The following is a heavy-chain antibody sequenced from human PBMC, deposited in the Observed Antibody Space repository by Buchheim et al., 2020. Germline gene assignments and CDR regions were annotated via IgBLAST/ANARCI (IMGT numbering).Heavy chain of an antibody. CDR3: AKDLSVDYGGNLDS. J-gene: IGHJ4*02. V-gene: IGHV3-23*01. CDR1: GFTFSSYA. D-gene: IGHD4-23*01. CDR2: ITGSGGST. Sequence: EVQLLESGGGLVQPGGSLRLSCAASGFTFSSYAMSWVRQAPGKGLEWVSAITGSGGSTYYANSVKGRFTISRDNSRNTLFLQMNSLRAEDTTVYYCAKDLSVDYGGNLDSWGQGTL.